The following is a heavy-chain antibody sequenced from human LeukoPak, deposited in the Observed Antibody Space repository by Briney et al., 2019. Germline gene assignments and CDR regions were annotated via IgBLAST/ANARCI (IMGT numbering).Heavy chain of an antibody. D-gene: IGHD3-22*01. V-gene: IGHV3-74*01. CDR1: GFTFSSYW. CDR3: AKGDYYDSSGYDY. J-gene: IGHJ4*02. Sequence: GGSLRLSCAASGFTFSSYWMHWVRQAPGKGLVWVSRINSDGSSTSYADSVKGRFTISRDNAKNTLYLQMNSLRAEDTAVYYCAKGDYYDSSGYDYWGQGTLVTVSS. CDR2: INSDGSST.